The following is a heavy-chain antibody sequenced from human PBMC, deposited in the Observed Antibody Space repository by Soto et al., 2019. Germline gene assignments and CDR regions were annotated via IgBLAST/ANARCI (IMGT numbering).Heavy chain of an antibody. CDR1: GKPFNNYA. D-gene: IGHD2-15*01. Sequence: EGTLRRSFAAAGKPFNNYAVGAMRQRRRKGLQWVAELSIGGRTSYADSVRGRITTSRDNTRNTLSLQKNSLPAEDTAVYFCATRRGAGGHFDYWGQGALGAVSS. CDR3: ATRRGAGGHFDY. V-gene: IGHV3-23*01. J-gene: IGHJ4*02. CDR2: LSIGGRT.